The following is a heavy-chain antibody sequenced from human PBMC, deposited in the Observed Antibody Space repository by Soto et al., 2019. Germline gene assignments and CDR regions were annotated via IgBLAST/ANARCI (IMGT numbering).Heavy chain of an antibody. J-gene: IGHJ4*02. D-gene: IGHD5-12*01. Sequence: EVQLVESGGGLVKPGGSLRLSCAASGFTFSNAWINWVRQAPGKGLEWVGRIKSKTDGGTTDYAAPVKGRFTISRDDSKNTLYLQMNSLKTEDTAVYYCTTSDIVATARHYWGQGTLVTVSS. CDR2: IKSKTDGGTT. CDR1: GFTFSNAW. V-gene: IGHV3-15*07. CDR3: TTSDIVATARHY.